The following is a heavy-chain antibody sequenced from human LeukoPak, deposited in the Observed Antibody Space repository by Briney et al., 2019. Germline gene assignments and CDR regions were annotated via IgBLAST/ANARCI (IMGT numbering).Heavy chain of an antibody. Sequence: GESLKISCKGSGYSFTSYWIGWVRQMPGKGLEWMGIIYLGDSDTRYSPSFQGQVTISADKSISTAYLQWSSLKASDTAMYHCARMTYYYDSSSRYYFDYWGQGALVTVSS. J-gene: IGHJ4*02. CDR1: GYSFTSYW. D-gene: IGHD3-22*01. CDR3: ARMTYYYDSSSRYYFDY. CDR2: IYLGDSDT. V-gene: IGHV5-51*01.